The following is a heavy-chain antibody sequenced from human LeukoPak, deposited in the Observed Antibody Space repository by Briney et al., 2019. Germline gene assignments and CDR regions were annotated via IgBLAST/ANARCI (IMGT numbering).Heavy chain of an antibody. CDR1: GFTFSSFA. D-gene: IGHD5-18*01. J-gene: IGHJ4*02. Sequence: PGGSLRLSCAASGFTFSSFAMNWVRQAPGRGLEWVSAISGSGGGTYYTDSVKGRFTISRDNSKRTLHLQMNSLGAEDTAVYYCAKDHYSSGYGIFDFWGQGTLVTVSS. V-gene: IGHV3-23*01. CDR3: AKDHYSSGYGIFDF. CDR2: ISGSGGGT.